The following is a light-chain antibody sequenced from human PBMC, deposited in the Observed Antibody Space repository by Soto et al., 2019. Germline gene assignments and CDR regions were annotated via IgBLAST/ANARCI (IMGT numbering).Light chain of an antibody. J-gene: IGKJ1*01. CDR3: QQYNIFSSRT. Sequence: DTQMTQSPSTLSASVGDRVTITCRASQSISNWLAWYQQKPGKAPKLLIHDASSLGSGVPSRFSGSGSGTEFTLTINSLQPDDFATYYCQQYNIFSSRTLGQGTKVDIK. V-gene: IGKV1-5*01. CDR2: DAS. CDR1: QSISNW.